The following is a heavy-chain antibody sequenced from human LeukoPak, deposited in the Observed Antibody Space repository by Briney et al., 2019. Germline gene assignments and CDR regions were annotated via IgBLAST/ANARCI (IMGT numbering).Heavy chain of an antibody. J-gene: IGHJ5*02. V-gene: IGHV4-30-4*08. CDR3: ARRNYYDSSGYYL. D-gene: IGHD3-22*01. Sequence: PSETLSLTCTVSGGSISSGYYYWGWIRQPPGKGREWLGYISYSGSTYYNPSLESRVTISVDTSENQFSLKLSSMTAADTAVYYCARRNYYDSSGYYLWGQGTLVTVSA. CDR2: ISYSGST. CDR1: GGSISSGYYY.